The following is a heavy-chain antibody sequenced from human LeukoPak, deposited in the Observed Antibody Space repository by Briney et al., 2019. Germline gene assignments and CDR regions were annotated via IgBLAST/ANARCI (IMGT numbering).Heavy chain of an antibody. CDR2: IYYSGST. CDR3: ARLRGYYGSGAFDP. J-gene: IGHJ5*02. V-gene: IGHV4-61*10. D-gene: IGHD3-10*01. Sequence: SQTLSLTCTVSSGSISSGSYYWSWIRQPAGKGLEWIGYIYYSGSTNYNPSLKSRVTISVDTSKNQFSLKLSSVTAADTAVYYCARLRGYYGSGAFDPWGQGTLVTVSS. CDR1: SGSISSGSYY.